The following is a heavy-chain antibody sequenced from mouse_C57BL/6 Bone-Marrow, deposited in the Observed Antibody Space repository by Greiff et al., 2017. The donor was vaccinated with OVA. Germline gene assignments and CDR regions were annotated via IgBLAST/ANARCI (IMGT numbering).Heavy chain of an antibody. CDR3: ARSVYYYGSRGDYFDY. D-gene: IGHD1-1*01. Sequence: VQLQQPGAELVMPGASVKLSCKASGYTFTSYWMHWVKQRPGQGLEWIGEIDPSDSYTNYNQKFKGKSTLTVDKSSSTAYMQLSSLTSEDSAVYYCARSVYYYGSRGDYFDYWGQGTTLTVSS. V-gene: IGHV1-69*01. CDR1: GYTFTSYW. J-gene: IGHJ2*01. CDR2: IDPSDSYT.